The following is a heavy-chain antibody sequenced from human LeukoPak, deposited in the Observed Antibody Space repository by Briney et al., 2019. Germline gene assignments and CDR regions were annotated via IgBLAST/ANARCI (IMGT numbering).Heavy chain of an antibody. CDR1: GYTFTGYY. J-gene: IGHJ5*02. CDR2: INPNSGGT. D-gene: IGHD3-22*01. Sequence: ASVTVSCKASGYTFTGYYMHWVRQAPGQGLEWMGWINPNSGGTNYAQKFQGRVTMTRDTSISTAYMEPSRLRSDDTAVYYCARDGEYYYDSSGQNWFDPWGQGTLVTVSS. CDR3: ARDGEYYYDSSGQNWFDP. V-gene: IGHV1-2*02.